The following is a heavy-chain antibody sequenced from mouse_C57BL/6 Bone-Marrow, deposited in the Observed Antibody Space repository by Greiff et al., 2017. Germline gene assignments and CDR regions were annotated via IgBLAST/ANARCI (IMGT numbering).Heavy chain of an antibody. V-gene: IGHV1-81*01. CDR3: ARRNLGAWFAY. CDR1: GYTFPSYG. Sequence: VQLVESGAELARPGASVQLSCKASGYTFPSYGISWVKQRTGQGLEWIGEIYPRSGNTYYNEKFKGKATLTADKSSSTAYMELRSLTSEDSAVYFCARRNLGAWFAYWGQGTLVTVSA. D-gene: IGHD4-1*01. CDR2: IYPRSGNT. J-gene: IGHJ3*01.